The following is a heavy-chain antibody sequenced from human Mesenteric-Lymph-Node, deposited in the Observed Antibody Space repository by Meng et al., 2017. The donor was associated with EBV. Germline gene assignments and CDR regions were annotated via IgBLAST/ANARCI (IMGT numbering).Heavy chain of an antibody. Sequence: QVQLVQSGAEVKKPGASVKVSCKASGYTFTDYYIHWVRQAPGQGLEWMGVINTGAGSTVYAQKFQARVTMTRDTSTSTVYMELISLRSEDSAVYYCARDPSNILARGRVIDYWGQGTLVTVSS. J-gene: IGHJ4*02. D-gene: IGHD5-12*01. CDR1: GYTFTDYY. CDR3: ARDPSNILARGRVIDY. CDR2: INTGAGST. V-gene: IGHV1-46*01.